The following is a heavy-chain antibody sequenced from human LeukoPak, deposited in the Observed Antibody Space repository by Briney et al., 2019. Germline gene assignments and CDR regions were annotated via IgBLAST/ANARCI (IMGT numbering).Heavy chain of an antibody. CDR2: IYYSGST. CDR1: GGSISSSSYY. CDR3: ASLSWLAGGY. V-gene: IGHV4-39*07. Sequence: TSETLSLTCTVSGGSISSSSYYWGWIRQPPGKGLEWIGSIYYSGSTYYNPSLKSRVTISVDTSKNQFSLKLSSVTAADTAVYYCASLSWLAGGYWGQGTLVTVSS. J-gene: IGHJ4*02. D-gene: IGHD6-19*01.